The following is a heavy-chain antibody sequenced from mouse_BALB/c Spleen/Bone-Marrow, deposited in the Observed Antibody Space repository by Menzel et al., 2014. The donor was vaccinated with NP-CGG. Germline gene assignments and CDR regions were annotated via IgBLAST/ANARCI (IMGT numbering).Heavy chain of an antibody. CDR2: IYPGDGDT. CDR1: GYAFSAYW. D-gene: IGHD1-2*01. CDR3: TRSTATFDY. Sequence: LVESGAELVRPGSSVKISCKASGYAFSAYWMNWVKQRPGQGLEWIGQIYPGDGDTNYNGKFKGKATLTADKSSSTAYMQLSSLTSEDSAAYFCTRSTATFDYWGQGTTLTVSA. J-gene: IGHJ2*01. V-gene: IGHV1-80*01.